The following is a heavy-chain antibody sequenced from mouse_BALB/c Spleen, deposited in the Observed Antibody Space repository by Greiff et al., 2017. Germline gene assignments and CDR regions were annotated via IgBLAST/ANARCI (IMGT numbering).Heavy chain of an antibody. D-gene: IGHD2-14*01. Sequence: VQLVESGPGLVAPSQILSISCTASGFSLTSYGVHWVRQPPGKGLEWLGVIWAGGSTNYNSPHMSSMGIRKDNSKSKVFLQMNSLLTDDTAVFYCARGGYEIDFWGAGTSVTVSS. CDR2: IWAGGST. J-gene: IGHJ4*01. V-gene: IGHV2-9*02. CDR3: ARGGYEIDF. CDR1: GFSLTSYG.